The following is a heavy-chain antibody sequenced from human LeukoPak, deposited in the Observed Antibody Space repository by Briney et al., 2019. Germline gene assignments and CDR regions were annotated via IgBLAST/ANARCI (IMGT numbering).Heavy chain of an antibody. D-gene: IGHD2-2*01. J-gene: IGHJ6*03. V-gene: IGHV1-18*01. CDR2: ISAYNGNT. CDR3: AREGEEVPGAMSWFQYYYYYMDV. Sequence: ASVTVSCKASVYTFTSYGISWVRQAPGQGLEWMGWISAYNGNTNYAQKFKGRVSMTTDTLTTTGHMELRSLRSDDTAVYYCAREGEEVPGAMSWFQYYYYYMDVWGKGTTVIVSS. CDR1: VYTFTSYG.